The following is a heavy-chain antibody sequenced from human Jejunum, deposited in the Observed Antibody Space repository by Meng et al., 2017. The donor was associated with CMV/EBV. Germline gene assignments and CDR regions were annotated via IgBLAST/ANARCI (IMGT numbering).Heavy chain of an antibody. CDR1: GFPFNKFA. V-gene: IGHV3-30-3*01. J-gene: IGHJ4*02. CDR2: VSHDGVTK. Sequence: GFPFNKFAIHWVRRAPGKGLEWVALVSHDGVTKQYADSVQGRLTISRDNSQNTVVLQMDSLRGEDTAVYYCAAEYRLLNTPYFEYWGQGTVVTVSS. CDR3: AAEYRLLNTPYFEY. D-gene: IGHD2/OR15-2a*01.